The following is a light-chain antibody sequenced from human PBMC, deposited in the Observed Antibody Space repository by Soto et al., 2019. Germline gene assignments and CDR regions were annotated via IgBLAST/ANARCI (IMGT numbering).Light chain of an antibody. CDR1: QSVSSY. V-gene: IGKV3-11*01. CDR2: DAS. J-gene: IGKJ5*01. CDR3: EQRSKRPQLT. Sequence: EIVLTQSPGTLSLSPGERATLSCRASQSVSSYLAWYQQKPGQAPRLLIYDASNRATGIPARFSDSGSGKGFNLNMRGLEPEDFAVDSFEQRSKRPQLTFGQGKRLES.